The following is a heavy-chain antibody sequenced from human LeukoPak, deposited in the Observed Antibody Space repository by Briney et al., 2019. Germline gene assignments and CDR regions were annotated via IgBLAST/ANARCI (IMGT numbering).Heavy chain of an antibody. D-gene: IGHD2-2*01. CDR3: ARVRDCSSSICHYYFDY. CDR2: IYYSGST. J-gene: IGHJ4*02. V-gene: IGHV4-59*02. Sequence: GSLRLSCAASGFTVSTKYMRWVRQPPGKGLEWIGSIYYSGSTYYNPSLKSRVTISVDTSKNQFSMKLSSVTAADTAVYYCARVRDCSSSICHYYFDYWGQGTLVTVSS. CDR1: GFTVSTKY.